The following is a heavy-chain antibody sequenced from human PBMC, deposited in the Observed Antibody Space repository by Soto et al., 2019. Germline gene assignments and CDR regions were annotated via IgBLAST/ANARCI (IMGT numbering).Heavy chain of an antibody. CDR2: IIPIFGTA. J-gene: IGHJ6*02. CDR3: GRQGDPGGYYYYGMDV. CDR1: GGTFSSYA. D-gene: IGHD2-21*02. Sequence: QVQLVQSGAEVKKPGSSVKVSCKASGGTFSSYAISWVRQAPGQGLEWMGGIIPIFGTADYAEKFQGRVTITADESTTTAYMELSSLRSEDTAVYYCGRQGDPGGYYYYGMDVWGQGTTVTVSS. V-gene: IGHV1-69*12.